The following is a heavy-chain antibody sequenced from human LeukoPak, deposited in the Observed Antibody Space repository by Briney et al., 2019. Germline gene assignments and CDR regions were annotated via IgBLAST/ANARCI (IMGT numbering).Heavy chain of an antibody. V-gene: IGHV3-73*01. D-gene: IGHD1-26*01. J-gene: IGHJ4*02. CDR2: IRSKANSYAT. Sequence: PGGSLRLSCAASGFTFSGSAMHWVRQASGKGLEWVGRIRSKANSYATAYAASVKGRFTISRDDSKNTAYLQMNSLKTEDTAVYYCTTQVGATSDSDYWGQGTQVTVSS. CDR1: GFTFSGSA. CDR3: TTQVGATSDSDY.